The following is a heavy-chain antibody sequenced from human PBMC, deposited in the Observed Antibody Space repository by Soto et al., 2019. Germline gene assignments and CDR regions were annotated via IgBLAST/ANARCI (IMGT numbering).Heavy chain of an antibody. V-gene: IGHV1-69*13. D-gene: IGHD3-22*01. Sequence: SVKVSCKASGGTFSRYAFNWVRQAPGQGLEWMGGIIPLFGTANYAQKFQGRVIITADESTRTAYMELSSLRSEDTAMYYCARDLGYYDSIDTFDIWGQGTMVTVSS. J-gene: IGHJ3*02. CDR2: IIPLFGTA. CDR3: ARDLGYYDSIDTFDI. CDR1: GGTFSRYA.